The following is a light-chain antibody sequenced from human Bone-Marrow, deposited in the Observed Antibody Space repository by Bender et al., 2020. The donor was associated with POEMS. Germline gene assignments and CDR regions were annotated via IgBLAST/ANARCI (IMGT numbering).Light chain of an antibody. CDR1: TGDVGSFNL. J-gene: IGLJ3*02. CDR3: QSFDTSLSGWV. V-gene: IGLV2-23*02. Sequence: QSALTQPASVSGSPGQSITISCTGTTGDVGSFNLVSWYQQHPGKAPKLIIYEVNKRPSGVSNRFSGSKAGNTASLTISGLQAEDEADYYCQSFDTSLSGWVFGAGTKLTV. CDR2: EVN.